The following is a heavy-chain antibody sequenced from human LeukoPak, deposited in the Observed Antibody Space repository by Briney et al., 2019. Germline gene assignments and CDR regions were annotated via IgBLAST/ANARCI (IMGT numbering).Heavy chain of an antibody. Sequence: GGSLRLSCAASGFGFSSYSMNWVRQAPGKGLEWVSSIISSGTYIYYADSVKGRFTISRDNARNSLSLQMNSLRAEDTAVYYCARDGDILTGYYFDYWGQGTLVTVSS. D-gene: IGHD3-9*01. V-gene: IGHV3-21*01. CDR1: GFGFSSYS. CDR3: ARDGDILTGYYFDY. J-gene: IGHJ4*02. CDR2: IISSGTYI.